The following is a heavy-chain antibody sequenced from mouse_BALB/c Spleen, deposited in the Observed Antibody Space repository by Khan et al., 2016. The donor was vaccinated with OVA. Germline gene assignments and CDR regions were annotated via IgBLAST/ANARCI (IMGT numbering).Heavy chain of an antibody. Sequence: EVQLVESGGGLVQPGGSLKLSCAASGFTFSSYGMSWVSQTPDKRQELVATINSNGGSTYYPDSVKGRFTISRDNAKNTLYLQMSSLKSEDTAMYYCARMARTINWGQGTTLTVSS. V-gene: IGHV5-6-3*01. J-gene: IGHJ2*01. CDR2: INSNGGST. CDR3: ARMARTIN. CDR1: GFTFSSYG.